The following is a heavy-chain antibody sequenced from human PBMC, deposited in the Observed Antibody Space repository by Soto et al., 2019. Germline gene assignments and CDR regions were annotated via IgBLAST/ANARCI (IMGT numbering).Heavy chain of an antibody. CDR2: ISSDGSDK. J-gene: IGHJ4*02. V-gene: IGHV3-30*18. D-gene: IGHD2-15*01. CDR3: VKGSEVARQELVY. CDR1: GFSFSNCG. Sequence: QVQLVESGGGVVQPGRSLRLSCAASGFSFSNCGMHWVRQAPGKGLEWVAAISSDGSDKYYSESVKGRFTISRDNSKNTLFLQMNSLRVEDTAVYYCVKGSEVARQELVYWGQGTLVTVSS.